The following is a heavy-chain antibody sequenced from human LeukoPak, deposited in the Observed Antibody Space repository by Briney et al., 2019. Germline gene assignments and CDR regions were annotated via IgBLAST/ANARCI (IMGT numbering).Heavy chain of an antibody. CDR3: ARHYYDRSDSYSFDY. V-gene: IGHV4-59*08. D-gene: IGHD3-22*01. CDR2: IFSSGNT. Sequence: PSETLSLTCTVSGGSISGYYWSWIRQPPGKGLEWIGYIFSSGNTNYNPSLKSRVTISEDTSVNQFSLKLSSVTAAGTAVYYCARHYYDRSDSYSFDYWGQGTLVTVSS. CDR1: GGSISGYY. J-gene: IGHJ4*02.